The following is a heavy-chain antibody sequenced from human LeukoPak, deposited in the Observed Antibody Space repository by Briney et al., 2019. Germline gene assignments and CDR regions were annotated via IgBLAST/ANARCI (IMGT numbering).Heavy chain of an antibody. Sequence: GGSLRLSCEASGFTFSSYEMNWVRQAPGKGLEWVSYIGTGDNKHYADSLKGRFTTSGDDAKNSLYLQMNSLRAEDTALYYCARVSDISVAAYFDYWGQGTLVTVSS. D-gene: IGHD6-19*01. V-gene: IGHV3-48*03. J-gene: IGHJ4*02. CDR3: ARVSDISVAAYFDY. CDR2: IGTGDNK. CDR1: GFTFSSYE.